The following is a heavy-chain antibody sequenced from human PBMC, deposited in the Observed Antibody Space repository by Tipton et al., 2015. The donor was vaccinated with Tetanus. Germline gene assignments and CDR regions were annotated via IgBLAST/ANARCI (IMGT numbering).Heavy chain of an antibody. V-gene: IGHV4-30-2*01. Sequence: TLSLTCNVTGALLTTGGYSWGWIRQPPGQGLEWIGYICQTGSTYFNPSLRSRLTMSFKMSKNQFSLTLTSVTAADTALYYCARGVPYSTTMGSDWFDPWGQGTLVTVSS. J-gene: IGHJ5*02. CDR1: GALLTTGGYS. D-gene: IGHD2-2*01. CDR2: ICQTGST. CDR3: ARGVPYSTTMGSDWFDP.